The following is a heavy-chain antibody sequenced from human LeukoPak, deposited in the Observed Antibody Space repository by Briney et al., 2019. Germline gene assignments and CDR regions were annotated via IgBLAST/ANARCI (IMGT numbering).Heavy chain of an antibody. CDR3: ARQLPTAAADTRGYLDY. CDR1: GGSISTVSSSTYY. D-gene: IGHD6-25*01. J-gene: IGHJ4*02. V-gene: IGHV4-39*01. Sequence: SETLSLTCTVSGGSISTVSSSTYYWGWIRQAPGKGLEWIGSLFYGENSHYNPSLKSRATLSVDTSNNQFSLKLTSVTGADAAVNFCARQLPTAAADTRGYLDYWGQGTVVTVSS. CDR2: LFYGENS.